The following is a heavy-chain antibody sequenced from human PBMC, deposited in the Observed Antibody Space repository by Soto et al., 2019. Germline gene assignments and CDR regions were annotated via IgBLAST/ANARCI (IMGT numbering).Heavy chain of an antibody. V-gene: IGHV4-39*01. CDR2: IYYSGST. D-gene: IGHD3-9*01. Sequence: PSETLSLTCTVSGGSISSSSYYWGWIRQPPGKGLEWIGSIYYSGSTYYNPSLKSRVTISVDTSKNQFSLKLSSVTAADTAVYYCATLQEDYDILTGSGDYWGQGTLVTVSS. CDR1: GGSISSSSYY. J-gene: IGHJ4*02. CDR3: ATLQEDYDILTGSGDY.